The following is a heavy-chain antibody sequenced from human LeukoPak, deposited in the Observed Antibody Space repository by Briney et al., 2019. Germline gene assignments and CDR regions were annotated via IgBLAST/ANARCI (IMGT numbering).Heavy chain of an antibody. Sequence: GGSLRLSCAASGFTFSSYAMHWVRQAPGKGLEWVAVISYDGSNKYYADSVKGRFTISRDNSKNTLYLQMNSLRAEDTAVYYCASLYYGGNSGFDYWGQGTLVTVSS. V-gene: IGHV3-30-3*01. CDR2: ISYDGSNK. D-gene: IGHD4-23*01. CDR3: ASLYYGGNSGFDY. CDR1: GFTFSSYA. J-gene: IGHJ4*02.